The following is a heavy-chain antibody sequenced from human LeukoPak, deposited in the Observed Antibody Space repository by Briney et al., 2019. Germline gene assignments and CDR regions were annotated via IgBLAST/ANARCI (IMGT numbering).Heavy chain of an antibody. CDR2: IWYDGTNK. J-gene: IGHJ4*02. CDR1: VFTFSTSG. D-gene: IGHD3-22*01. V-gene: IGHV3-33*08. CDR3: ERVFNVFFHESSGYPVDF. Sequence: GGSLRLSCAAPVFTFSTSGLGSGRQAPGKGLEWVAFIWYDGTNKYYADSVKGRFTISRDNSKNTLYLQMNSMRAEDSAVYDCERVFNVFFHESSGYPVDFWSQGTLVTVSS.